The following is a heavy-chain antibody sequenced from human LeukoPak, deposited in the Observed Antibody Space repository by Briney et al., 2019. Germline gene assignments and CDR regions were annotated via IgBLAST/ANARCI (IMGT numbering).Heavy chain of an antibody. J-gene: IGHJ3*02. CDR2: INRDGSTT. CDR1: GFTLSNYW. V-gene: IGHV3-74*01. CDR3: ARVGYYYDDNCDAFDI. D-gene: IGHD3-22*01. Sequence: GGSLRLSCAASGFTLSNYWMHWVRQTPGKGLVWVSRINRDGSTTNYADSVKGRFTISRDNAKNTLYLQMNSLRAEDTAMYYCARVGYYYDDNCDAFDIWGQGTMVTVSS.